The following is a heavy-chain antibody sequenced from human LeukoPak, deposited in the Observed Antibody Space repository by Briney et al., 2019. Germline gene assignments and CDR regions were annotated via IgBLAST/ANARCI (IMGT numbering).Heavy chain of an antibody. Sequence: ASVKVSCKASGYTFTGHYMHWVRQAPGQGLEWMGWINPNSGGTNYAQKFQGRVTMTRDTSIRTAYMELSRLRSDDTAVYYCARDSEITFGGVIAPFDYWGQGTLVTVSS. J-gene: IGHJ4*02. V-gene: IGHV1-2*02. CDR1: GYTFTGHY. CDR3: ARDSEITFGGVIAPFDY. D-gene: IGHD3-16*02. CDR2: INPNSGGT.